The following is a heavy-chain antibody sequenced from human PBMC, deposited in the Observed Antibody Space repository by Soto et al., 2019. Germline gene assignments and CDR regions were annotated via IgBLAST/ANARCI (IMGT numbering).Heavy chain of an antibody. CDR3: ARDSVYGSGFNWFDP. CDR2: IYHSGST. V-gene: IGHV4-4*02. CDR1: GGSISSSNW. D-gene: IGHD3-10*01. J-gene: IGHJ5*02. Sequence: TSETLSLTCAVSGGSISSSNWWSWVRQPPGKGLEWIGEIYHSGSTNYNPSLKSRVTISVDKSKNQFSLKLSSVTAADTAVYYCARDSVYGSGFNWFDPWGQGTLVTVSS.